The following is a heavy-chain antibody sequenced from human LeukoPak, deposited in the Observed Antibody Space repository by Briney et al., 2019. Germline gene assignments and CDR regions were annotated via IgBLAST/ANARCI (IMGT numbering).Heavy chain of an antibody. V-gene: IGHV4-39*01. J-gene: IGHJ4*02. CDR2: IYYSGSI. D-gene: IGHD2-15*01. CDR3: ARQRGYCSGGSCYGMFDY. Sequence: SETLSLTCTVSGGSISSSSYYWGWIRQPPGKGLEWIGSIYYSGSIYYNPSLKSRVTISVDTSKNQFSLKLTSVTAADTAVYYCARQRGYCSGGSCYGMFDYWGQGTLVTVSS. CDR1: GGSISSSSYY.